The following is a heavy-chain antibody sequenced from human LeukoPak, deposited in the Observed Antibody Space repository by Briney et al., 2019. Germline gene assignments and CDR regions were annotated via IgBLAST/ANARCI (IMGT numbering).Heavy chain of an antibody. CDR3: ARGGGSYYPRYFDY. J-gene: IGHJ4*02. CDR1: GYTFTSYG. D-gene: IGHD1-26*01. V-gene: IGHV1-18*01. Sequence: AASVKVSCKASGYTFTSYGISWVRQAPGQGLEWMGWISAYNGNTNYAQKLQGRVTMTTDPTTSTAYMELRSLRSDDTAVYYCARGGGSYYPRYFDYWGQGTLVTVSS. CDR2: ISAYNGNT.